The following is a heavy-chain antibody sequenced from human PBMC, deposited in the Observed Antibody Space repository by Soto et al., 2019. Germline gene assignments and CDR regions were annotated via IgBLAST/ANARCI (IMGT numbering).Heavy chain of an antibody. J-gene: IGHJ4*02. D-gene: IGHD1-26*01. CDR1: GGSLSSYY. Sequence: SDTLSLTCTVSGGSLSSYYWSWIRQPPGKGLEWIGYIYYSGSTNYNPSLKSRVTISVDTSKNQFSLKLSSVTAADTAVYYCARRYGGNLDYWGQGTLVNVSS. CDR2: IYYSGST. V-gene: IGHV4-59*08. CDR3: ARRYGGNLDY.